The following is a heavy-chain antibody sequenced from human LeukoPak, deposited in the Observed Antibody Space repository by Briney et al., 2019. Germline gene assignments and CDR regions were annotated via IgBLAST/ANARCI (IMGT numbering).Heavy chain of an antibody. CDR3: ARGVRGGYYFDY. V-gene: IGHV3-23*01. J-gene: IGHJ4*02. CDR1: GFTFSSYA. CDR2: ISGSGGST. D-gene: IGHD3-16*01. Sequence: WGVLRLSCAASGFTFSSYAMSWVRQAPGKGLEWVSAISGSGGSTYYADSVKGRFTISRDNSKNTLYLQMNSLRAEDTAVYYCARGVRGGYYFDYWGQGTLVTVSS.